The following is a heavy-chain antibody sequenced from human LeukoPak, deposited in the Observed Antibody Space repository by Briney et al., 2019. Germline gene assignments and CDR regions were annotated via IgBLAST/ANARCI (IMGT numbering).Heavy chain of an antibody. Sequence: ASVKVSCKASGYTFSTYYMHWLRQAPGQGLEWMGIINPSGGSTSYAQKFQGRVTMTRDTSTSTVYMELSGLRSEDTAVYYCARDLSSSCYLHYWGQGTLVTVSS. D-gene: IGHD2-2*01. J-gene: IGHJ4*02. V-gene: IGHV1-46*01. CDR3: ARDLSSSCYLHY. CDR2: INPSGGST. CDR1: GYTFSTYY.